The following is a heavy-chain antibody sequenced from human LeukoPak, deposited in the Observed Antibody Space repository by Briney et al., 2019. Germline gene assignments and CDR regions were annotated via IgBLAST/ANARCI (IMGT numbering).Heavy chain of an antibody. D-gene: IGHD6-19*01. CDR3: ARGGIQVSGIDEFDY. J-gene: IGHJ4*02. V-gene: IGHV3-13*01. Sequence: PGGSLRLSCAASGFTFMDYDMHGVRQVMGKGLEGVSAIGIRGDTHYSGSVKGRLTISRENAASSLYLQMNSLRAEDTAVYYCARGGIQVSGIDEFDYWGQGTLVTVSS. CDR1: GFTFMDYD. CDR2: IGIRGDT.